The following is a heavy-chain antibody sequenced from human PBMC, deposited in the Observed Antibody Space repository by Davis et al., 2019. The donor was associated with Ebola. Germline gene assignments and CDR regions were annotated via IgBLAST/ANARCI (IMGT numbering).Heavy chain of an antibody. CDR3: TTQWLVLFARDY. J-gene: IGHJ4*02. D-gene: IGHD6-19*01. CDR1: GFTFNTYW. CDR2: ISGDGSSP. Sequence: GESLKISCAASGFTFNTYWMHWVRQAPGKGLMWVSRISGDGSSPSYADSVKGRFTISRDNAKNSLYLQMNSLRAEDTAVYYCTTQWLVLFARDYWGQGTLVTVSS. V-gene: IGHV3-74*01.